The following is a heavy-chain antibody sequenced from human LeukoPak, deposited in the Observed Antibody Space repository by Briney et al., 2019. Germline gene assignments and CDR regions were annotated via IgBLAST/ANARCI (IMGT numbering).Heavy chain of an antibody. Sequence: PSETLSLTCTVSGGSISSGGYYWSWLRQHPGKGLEWIGYIYYSGSTYYNPSLKSRVTISVDTSKNQFSLKLSSVTAADTAVYYCARTPSSYDYVWGSYVKDAFDIWGQGTMVTVSS. CDR1: GGSISSGGYY. J-gene: IGHJ3*02. D-gene: IGHD3-16*01. CDR2: IYYSGST. V-gene: IGHV4-31*03. CDR3: ARTPSSYDYVWGSYVKDAFDI.